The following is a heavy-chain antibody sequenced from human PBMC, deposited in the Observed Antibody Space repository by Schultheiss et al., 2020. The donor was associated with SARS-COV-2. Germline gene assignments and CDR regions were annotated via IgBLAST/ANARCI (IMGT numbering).Heavy chain of an antibody. Sequence: SQTLSLTCSVSGGSISGSNYYWGWIRQAPGKGLEWIGYIYHSGSTYYNPSLKSRVTISVDRSKNQFSLKLSSVTAADTAVYYCARAYDYVWGSYRIYYGMDVWGQGTTVTVSS. CDR2: IYHSGST. J-gene: IGHJ6*02. CDR1: GGSISGSNYY. V-gene: IGHV4-30-2*01. D-gene: IGHD3-16*02. CDR3: ARAYDYVWGSYRIYYGMDV.